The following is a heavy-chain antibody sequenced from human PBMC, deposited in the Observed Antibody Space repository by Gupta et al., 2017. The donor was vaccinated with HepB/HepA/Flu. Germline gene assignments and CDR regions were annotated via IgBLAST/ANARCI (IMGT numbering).Heavy chain of an antibody. D-gene: IGHD3-3*01. J-gene: IGHJ6*02. CDR1: GFTFRSYE. CDR3: ARDQRIFGVVNFHYGLDV. V-gene: IGHV3-48*03. Sequence: EVQLVESGGGLVQPGGSLRLSCEASGFTFRSYEMNWVRQAPGKGLEWVSYINDNGTNIYYADSVAGRFTISRDNAKNSLYLQMNSLRAEDTAVYYCARDQRIFGVVNFHYGLDVWGQGTTVTVSS. CDR2: INDNGTNI.